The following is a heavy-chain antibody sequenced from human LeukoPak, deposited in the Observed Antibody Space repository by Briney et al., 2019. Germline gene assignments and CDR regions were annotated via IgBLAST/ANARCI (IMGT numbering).Heavy chain of an antibody. Sequence: SETLSLTCTVSGGSISTYYWTWIRQPAGKGLEWIGRMLNGGSTNYHPSLKSRLTMSVDTSKNQFSLKLNSVTAADTAVYYCARGSMGGSGSYYRDYYYGMDVWGQGTTVTVSS. CDR1: GGSISTYY. J-gene: IGHJ6*02. CDR2: MLNGGST. V-gene: IGHV4-4*07. CDR3: ARGSMGGSGSYYRDYYYGMDV. D-gene: IGHD3-10*01.